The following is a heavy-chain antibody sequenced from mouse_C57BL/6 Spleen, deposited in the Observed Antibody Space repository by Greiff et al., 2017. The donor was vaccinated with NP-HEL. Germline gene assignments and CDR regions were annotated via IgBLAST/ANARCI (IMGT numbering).Heavy chain of an antibody. Sequence: QVQLQQSGPELVKPGASVKISCKASGYAFSSSWMNWVKQRPGKGLEWIGRIYPGDGDTNYNGKFKGKATLTADKSSSTAYMQLSSLTSEDSAVYFCARGVRFDYWGKGTTLTVSS. J-gene: IGHJ2*01. CDR1: GYAFSSSW. CDR2: IYPGDGDT. D-gene: IGHD2-13*01. V-gene: IGHV1-82*01. CDR3: ARGVRFDY.